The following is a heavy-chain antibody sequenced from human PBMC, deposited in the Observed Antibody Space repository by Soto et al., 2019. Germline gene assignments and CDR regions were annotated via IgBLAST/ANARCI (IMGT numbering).Heavy chain of an antibody. V-gene: IGHV1-69*01. Sequence: QVQLVQSGAEVKKPGSSVKVSCKASGGTFSSYAISWVRQAPGQGLEWMGGIIPIFGTANYAQKFQGRVTITADEATSTAYMELSSLRSEETAVFYCARARDIVVVPAAIPYDAFDIWGQGTMVTVSS. CDR1: GGTFSSYA. CDR3: ARARDIVVVPAAIPYDAFDI. D-gene: IGHD2-2*01. J-gene: IGHJ3*02. CDR2: IIPIFGTA.